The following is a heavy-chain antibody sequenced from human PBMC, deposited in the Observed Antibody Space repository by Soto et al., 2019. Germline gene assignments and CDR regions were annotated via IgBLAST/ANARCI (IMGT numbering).Heavy chain of an antibody. CDR2: IYYSGST. J-gene: IGHJ6*03. V-gene: IGHV4-59*08. CDR1: GGSISSYY. D-gene: IGHD3-10*01. Sequence: QVQLQESGPGLVKPSETLSLTCTVSGGSISSYYWSWIRQPPGKGLEWIGYIYYSGSTNHNPSLKRRVTISVDTPKNQFSLKLSSVTDADTAVYYCARRYYGSGKEDYYYMDVWGKGTTVTVSS. CDR3: ARRYYGSGKEDYYYMDV.